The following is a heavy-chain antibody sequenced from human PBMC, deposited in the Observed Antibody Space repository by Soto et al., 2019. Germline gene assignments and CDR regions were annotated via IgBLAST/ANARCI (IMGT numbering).Heavy chain of an antibody. J-gene: IGHJ6*02. CDR2: VWFDGSNE. CDR1: GFPFSRYD. D-gene: IGHD3-9*01. V-gene: IGHV3-33*06. Sequence: PGASLRLSCAASGFPFSRYDMHRVRQAPGKGLEWGAVVWFDGSNEYYADSVQGRFTISRDNSKNTLYLQMDSLRAEDTAVYYCAKVFDAEESFDSEEAPYGMDVWGQGTKVTVSS. CDR3: AKVFDAEESFDSEEAPYGMDV.